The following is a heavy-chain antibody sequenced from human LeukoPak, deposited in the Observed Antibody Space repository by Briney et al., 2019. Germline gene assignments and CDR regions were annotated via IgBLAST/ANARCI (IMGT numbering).Heavy chain of an antibody. CDR1: GGSFSGYY. CDR2: INHSGST. D-gene: IGHD6-13*01. V-gene: IGHV4-34*01. J-gene: IGHJ2*01. Sequence: SETLSLTCAVYGGSFSGYYWSWIRQPPGKGLEWIGEINHSGSTNYNPSLKSRVTISVDTSKNQFSLKLSSVTAADTAVYYCARHPLYSSSWYLNWYFDLWGRGTLVTVSS. CDR3: ARHPLYSSSWYLNWYFDL.